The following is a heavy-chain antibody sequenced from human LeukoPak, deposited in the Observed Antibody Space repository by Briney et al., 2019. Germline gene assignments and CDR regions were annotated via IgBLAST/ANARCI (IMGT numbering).Heavy chain of an antibody. CDR3: ARATMQQLVREFDY. CDR1: GYTFTSYA. CDR2: INAGNGNT. V-gene: IGHV1-3*01. Sequence: VASVKVSCKASGYTFTSYAMHWVRQAPGQRLEWMGWINAGNGNTKYSQKFQGRVTITRDTSASTAYMELSSLRSEDTAVYYCARATMQQLVREFDYWGQGTLVTVSS. D-gene: IGHD6-13*01. J-gene: IGHJ4*02.